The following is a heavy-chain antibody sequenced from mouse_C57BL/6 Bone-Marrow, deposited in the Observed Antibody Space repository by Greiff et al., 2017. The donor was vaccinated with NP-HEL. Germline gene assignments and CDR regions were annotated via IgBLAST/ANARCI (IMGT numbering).Heavy chain of an antibody. D-gene: IGHD1-1*01. V-gene: IGHV5-4*01. CDR2: ISDGGSYT. J-gene: IGHJ3*01. CDR3: ARAPYYYGAY. Sequence: DVHLVESGGGLVKPGGSLKLSCAASGFTFSSYAMSWVRQTPEKRLEWVATISDGGSYTYYPDNVKGRFTISRDNAKNNLYLQMSHLKSEDTAMYYCARAPYYYGAYWGQGTLVTVSA. CDR1: GFTFSSYA.